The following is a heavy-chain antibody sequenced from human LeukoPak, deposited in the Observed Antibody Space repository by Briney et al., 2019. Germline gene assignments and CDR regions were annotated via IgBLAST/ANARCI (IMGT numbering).Heavy chain of an antibody. CDR2: ISYDGSYK. Sequence: GGSLRLSCAASGFTFSNYGMHWVRQAPGKGLEWVAFISYDGSYKYYADSVKGRFTISRDNSKNTLYLQMNSLRAEDTAVYYCAKCGSSSWYIDYWGQGTLVTVSS. J-gene: IGHJ4*02. V-gene: IGHV3-30*18. CDR3: AKCGSSSWYIDY. CDR1: GFTFSNYG. D-gene: IGHD6-13*01.